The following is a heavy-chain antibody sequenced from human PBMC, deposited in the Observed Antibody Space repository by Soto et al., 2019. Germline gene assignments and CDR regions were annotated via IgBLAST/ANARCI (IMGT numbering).Heavy chain of an antibody. Sequence: EVQLVESGGGLVKPGGSLRLSCAASGFIFSSYSMNWVRQAPGKGLEWVSSISSTGTFIDYTDSVKGRFTISRDNAKSSLSLQMNSLRVEDTAIYYCARETSPYTDSSQAFDIWGQGTMVTVSS. V-gene: IGHV3-21*01. CDR3: ARETSPYTDSSQAFDI. J-gene: IGHJ3*02. D-gene: IGHD2-2*02. CDR1: GFIFSSYS. CDR2: ISSTGTFI.